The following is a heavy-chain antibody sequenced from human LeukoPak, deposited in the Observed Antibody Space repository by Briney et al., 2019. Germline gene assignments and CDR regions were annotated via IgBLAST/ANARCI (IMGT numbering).Heavy chain of an antibody. D-gene: IGHD6-19*01. J-gene: IGHJ3*02. CDR1: GGSISSHY. Sequence: SETLSLTCTVSGGSISSHYWSWIRQPPGKGLEWIGYIYYSGSTNYNPSLKSRVTISLDTSKNQFSLKLSSVTAADTVVYYCARLPRSGWHPKSDDAFDIWGQGTMVTVSS. V-gene: IGHV4-59*11. CDR2: IYYSGST. CDR3: ARLPRSGWHPKSDDAFDI.